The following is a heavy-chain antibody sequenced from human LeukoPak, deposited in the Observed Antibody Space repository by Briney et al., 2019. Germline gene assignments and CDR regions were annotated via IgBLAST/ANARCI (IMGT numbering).Heavy chain of an antibody. Sequence: PSETPSLTCAVSGGSFSDYYWNWIRQPPGKGLEWIGEINQSGTTNYNPSLKSRLTISLDTSKNHLFLTLTSATAADTALYYCAGGATPGVFWGQGILVTVSA. D-gene: IGHD3-10*01. CDR1: GGSFSDYY. J-gene: IGHJ4*02. CDR3: AGGATPGVF. CDR2: INQSGTT. V-gene: IGHV4-34*01.